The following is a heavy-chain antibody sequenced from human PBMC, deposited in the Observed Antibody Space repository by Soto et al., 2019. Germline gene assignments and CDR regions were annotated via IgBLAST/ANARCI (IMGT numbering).Heavy chain of an antibody. Sequence: QVQLVESGGGVVQPGRSLRLSCAASGFTFSSYGMHWVRQAPGKGLEWVAVIWYDGSNKYYADSVKGRFTISRDNSKNTLYQQMNSLRAEDTAVYYCASDSSSWSHGDFDDWGQGTLVTVSS. CDR2: IWYDGSNK. D-gene: IGHD6-13*01. CDR3: ASDSSSWSHGDFDD. CDR1: GFTFSSYG. J-gene: IGHJ4*02. V-gene: IGHV3-33*01.